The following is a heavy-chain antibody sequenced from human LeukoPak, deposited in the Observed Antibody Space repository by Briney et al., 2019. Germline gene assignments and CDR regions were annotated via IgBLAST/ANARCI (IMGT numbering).Heavy chain of an antibody. J-gene: IGHJ3*02. Sequence: SGGSLRLSCAASGFSSSFYWMHWVRQVPGKGLVWVARINGDGRSTIYADSVKGRFTISRDNAENSLYLQMNSLRAEDTAVYYCARARDYGSGKANAFDIWGQGTMVTVSS. D-gene: IGHD3-10*01. CDR3: ARARDYGSGKANAFDI. CDR2: INGDGRST. V-gene: IGHV3-74*01. CDR1: GFSSSFYW.